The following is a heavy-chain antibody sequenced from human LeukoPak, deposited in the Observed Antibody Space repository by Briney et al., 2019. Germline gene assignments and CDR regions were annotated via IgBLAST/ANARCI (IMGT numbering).Heavy chain of an antibody. D-gene: IGHD2-15*01. Sequence: SETLSLTCAVYGGSFSGYYWSWIRQPPGKGLEWIGEINHSGSTNYNPSLKSRVTISVDTSKNQFSLKLSSVTAADTAVYYCARGGAVVVAARYRWFDPWGQGNLVTVSS. CDR3: ARGGAVVVAARYRWFDP. CDR2: INHSGST. V-gene: IGHV4-34*01. J-gene: IGHJ5*02. CDR1: GGSFSGYY.